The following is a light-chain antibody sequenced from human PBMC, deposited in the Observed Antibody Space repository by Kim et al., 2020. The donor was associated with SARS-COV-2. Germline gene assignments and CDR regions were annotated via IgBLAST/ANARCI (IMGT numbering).Light chain of an antibody. CDR1: NSNIGTNT. V-gene: IGLV1-44*01. J-gene: IGLJ1*01. CDR2: NNN. Sequence: ELTQPPSASGTPGQRVTISCYGSNSNIGTNTVDWYQQLPGTAPKLLIYNNNQRPSGVPDRFSGSKSGTSASLAISGLQSEDEADYFCAAWDDSLNVLYVFGSGTRSPS. CDR3: AAWDDSLNVLYV.